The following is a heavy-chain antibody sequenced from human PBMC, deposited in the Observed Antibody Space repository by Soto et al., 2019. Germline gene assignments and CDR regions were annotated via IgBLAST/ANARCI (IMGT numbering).Heavy chain of an antibody. Sequence: SVKVSCKASGGTFSSYAISWVRQAPGQGLEWMGGIIPIFGTANYAQKFQGRVTITADESTSTAYMELSSLRSEDTAVYYCARDREVTGYYYYGMDVWGQGTTVTVSS. CDR3: ARDREVTGYYYYGMDV. CDR2: IIPIFGTA. V-gene: IGHV1-69*13. CDR1: GGTFSSYA. D-gene: IGHD2-21*02. J-gene: IGHJ6*02.